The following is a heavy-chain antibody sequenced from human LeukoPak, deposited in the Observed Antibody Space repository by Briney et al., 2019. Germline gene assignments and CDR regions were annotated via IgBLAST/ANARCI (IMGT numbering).Heavy chain of an antibody. D-gene: IGHD3-10*01. J-gene: IGHJ4*02. V-gene: IGHV3-11*01. CDR2: ISSSGSTI. CDR3: ARDALPAIWFGDYFDY. Sequence: GGSLRLSCAASGFTFSDYYMSWIRQAPGKGLEWVSYISSSGSTIYYADSVKGRFTISRDNAKNSLYLQMNSLRAEDTAVYYCARDALPAIWFGDYFDYWGQGTLVTVSS. CDR1: GFTFSDYY.